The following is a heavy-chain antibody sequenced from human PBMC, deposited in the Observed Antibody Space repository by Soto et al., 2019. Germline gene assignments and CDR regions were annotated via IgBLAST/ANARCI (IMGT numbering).Heavy chain of an antibody. CDR1: GGTFSSYA. J-gene: IGHJ6*02. Sequence: ASVKVSCKASGGTFSSYAISWVRQAPGQGLEWMGGIIPIFGTANYAQKFQGRVTITADKSTSTAYMELSSLRSEDTAVYYCARRNYDFWSGRPYYYYGMDVWGQGTTVTVSS. CDR3: ARRNYDFWSGRPYYYYGMDV. D-gene: IGHD3-3*01. CDR2: IIPIFGTA. V-gene: IGHV1-69*06.